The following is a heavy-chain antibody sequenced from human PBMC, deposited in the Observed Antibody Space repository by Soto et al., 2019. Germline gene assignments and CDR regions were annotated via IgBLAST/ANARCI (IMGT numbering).Heavy chain of an antibody. D-gene: IGHD6-6*01. CDR3: ARRGGSSSGYYYYAMDV. V-gene: IGHV4-31*03. J-gene: IGHJ6*02. Sequence: SETLSLTCSFSSDSMNIGVYYMSWIRQHPGKGLEWIGYIYSNGDTYYNPSLKSRVTISVDTSKNRFSLNLTSVTAADTAVYYCARRGGSSSGYYYYAMDVWGQGTTVTVSS. CDR1: SDSMNIGVYY. CDR2: IYSNGDT.